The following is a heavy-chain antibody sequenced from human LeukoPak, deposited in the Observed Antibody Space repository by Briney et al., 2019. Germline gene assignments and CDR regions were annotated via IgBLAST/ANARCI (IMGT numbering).Heavy chain of an antibody. CDR2: IRTKVNTYAT. D-gene: IGHD2/OR15-2a*01. CDR3: TTGIVGVSAVWGY. CDR1: GFTFSGSA. J-gene: IGHJ4*02. Sequence: QAGGSLRLSCAASGFTFSGSAIHWVRQTSGKGLEWVGRIRTKVNTYATAYGESVKGRFTISRDDSKNAAYLQMNSLKTDDSAVYYCTTGIVGVSAVWGYWGQGTLVTVSS. V-gene: IGHV3-73*01.